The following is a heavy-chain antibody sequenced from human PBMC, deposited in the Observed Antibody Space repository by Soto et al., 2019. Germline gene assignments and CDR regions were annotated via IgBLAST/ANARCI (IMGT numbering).Heavy chain of an antibody. J-gene: IGHJ6*01. Sequence: SPEISSAASGVTVYIYEMNWVFKAPGKGLEWVSYISSSGSTIYYADSVKGRFTISRDNAKNSLYLQMNSLRAEDTAVYYCARDGAMGRGVIITFYYGMDVWGQGTTVTVPS. CDR3: ARDGAMGRGVIITFYYGMDV. D-gene: IGHD3-10*01. V-gene: IGHV3-48*03. CDR1: GVTVYIYE. CDR2: ISSSGSTI.